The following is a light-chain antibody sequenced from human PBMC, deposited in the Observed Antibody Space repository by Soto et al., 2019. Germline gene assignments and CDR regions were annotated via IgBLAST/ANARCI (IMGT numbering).Light chain of an antibody. V-gene: IGKV1-39*01. J-gene: IGKJ1*01. CDR3: QQSYRTPRT. CDR2: AAS. Sequence: DIQMTQSPSSLSASVGDRVTITCRASQSISTYLNWYQQKPGKAPKLLMHAASSLDLGVPSRFSGSGSGTDFTLTISSLQPEDFATYYCQQSYRTPRTFGQGTKVDIK. CDR1: QSISTY.